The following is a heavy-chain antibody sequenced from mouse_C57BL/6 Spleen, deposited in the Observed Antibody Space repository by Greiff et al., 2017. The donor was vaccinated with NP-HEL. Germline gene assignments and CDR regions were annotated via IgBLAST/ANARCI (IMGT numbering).Heavy chain of an antibody. CDR2: IHPNSGST. Sequence: QVQLQQPGAELVKPGASVKLSCKASGYTFTSYWMHWVKQRPGQGLEWIGMIHPNSGSTNYNEKFKSKATLTVDKSSSTAYMQLSSLTSEDSAVYYCARPFITTVVATGDYWGQGTTLTVSS. J-gene: IGHJ2*01. CDR3: ARPFITTVVATGDY. CDR1: GYTFTSYW. D-gene: IGHD1-1*01. V-gene: IGHV1-64*01.